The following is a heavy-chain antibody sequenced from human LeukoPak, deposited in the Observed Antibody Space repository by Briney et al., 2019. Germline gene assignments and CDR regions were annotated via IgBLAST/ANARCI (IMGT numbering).Heavy chain of an antibody. CDR2: TYYRSKWYN. CDR3: AREGVAGDNWFDP. Sequence: SQTLSLTCAISGDSFSSNSASWNWIRQSPSRGLEWLGRTYYRSKWYNDYAVSGKSRITINPDTSKNQFSLQLNSVSPEDTAMYWCAREGVAGDNWFDPWGQGTLVTVSS. CDR1: GDSFSSNSAS. V-gene: IGHV6-1*01. J-gene: IGHJ5*02. D-gene: IGHD6-19*01.